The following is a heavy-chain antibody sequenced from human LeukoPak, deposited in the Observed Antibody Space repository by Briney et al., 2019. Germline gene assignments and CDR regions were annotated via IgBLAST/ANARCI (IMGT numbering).Heavy chain of an antibody. CDR1: GFTFSNYG. CDR2: ISSSSSYI. Sequence: GGSLRLSCAASGFTFSNYGMSWVRQAPGKGLEWVSSISSSSSYIHYADSVKGRFTISRDNAKNSLYLQMNSLRAEDTAVYYCARARYSSSWYPPFDYWGQGTLVTVSS. V-gene: IGHV3-21*01. D-gene: IGHD6-13*01. CDR3: ARARYSSSWYPPFDY. J-gene: IGHJ4*02.